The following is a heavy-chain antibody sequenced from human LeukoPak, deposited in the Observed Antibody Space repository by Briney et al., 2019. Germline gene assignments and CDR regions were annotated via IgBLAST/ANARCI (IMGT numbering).Heavy chain of an antibody. CDR1: GDSINSYY. D-gene: IGHD1-14*01. J-gene: IGHJ3*02. V-gene: IGHV4-59*01. CDR3: ARLTKRNDPFAI. Sequence: SETLSLTCSVSGDSINSYYWSWIRQPPGKGLEWIGYIYYSGSTNYNPSLKSRLTISVDTSKNQFSLKLSSVAAADTVVYYCARLTKRNDPFAIWGQGTMVTVSS. CDR2: IYYSGST.